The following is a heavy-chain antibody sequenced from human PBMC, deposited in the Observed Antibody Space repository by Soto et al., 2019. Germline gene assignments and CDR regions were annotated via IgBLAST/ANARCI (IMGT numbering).Heavy chain of an antibody. CDR3: TXLPPRIVVKVTEIPT. J-gene: IGHJ5*02. CDR2: IYHTGTT. CDR1: GASISSSYW. Sequence: QVQLRESGPGLVKPSGTLSLTCVVSGASISSSYWWTWVRQTPGKRLEWIGQIYHTGTTNYNPSXXXRXXXXVXTXXXXXXXXXXXXXXXXTAVYXXTXLPPRIVVKVTEIPTWGRGTLVTVSS. D-gene: IGHD2-15*01. V-gene: IGHV4-4*02.